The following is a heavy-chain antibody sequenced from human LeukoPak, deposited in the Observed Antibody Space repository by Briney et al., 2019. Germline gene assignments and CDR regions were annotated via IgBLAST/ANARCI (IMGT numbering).Heavy chain of an antibody. Sequence: SQTLSLTCTVSGGSVSSGDYYWSWIRQPPGKGLEWIGYIYYSGSTNYNPSLKSRVTISVDTSKNQFSLKLSSVTAADTAVYYCARVHDYGIDYWGQGTLVTVSS. V-gene: IGHV4-61*08. CDR3: ARVHDYGIDY. CDR2: IYYSGST. CDR1: GGSVSSGDYY. D-gene: IGHD4-17*01. J-gene: IGHJ4*02.